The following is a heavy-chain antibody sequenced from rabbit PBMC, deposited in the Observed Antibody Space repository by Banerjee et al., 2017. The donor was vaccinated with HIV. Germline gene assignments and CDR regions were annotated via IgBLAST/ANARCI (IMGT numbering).Heavy chain of an antibody. Sequence: QEQLEESGGGLVQPEGSLTLTCTASGFSFSNRYYMCWVRQAPGKGLELIACIYTDSDGTWYASWVNGRFTITRSTSLNTVTLQMTSLTAADTATYFCARGDTGSRHSPFNLWGPGTLVTVS. CDR3: ARGDTGSRHSPFNL. CDR1: GFSFSNRYY. J-gene: IGHJ4*01. CDR2: IYTDSDGT. V-gene: IGHV1S43*01. D-gene: IGHD1-1*01.